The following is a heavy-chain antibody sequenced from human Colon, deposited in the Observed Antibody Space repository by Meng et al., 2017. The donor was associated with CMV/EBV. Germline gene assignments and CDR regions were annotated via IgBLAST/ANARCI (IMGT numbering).Heavy chain of an antibody. V-gene: IGHV3-74*01. D-gene: IGHD3/OR15-3a*01. J-gene: IGHJ4*02. CDR1: GFTFSNYW. Sequence: GESLKISCAASGFTFSNYWMHWVRQAPGKGLVWVSRIKSDGSSTNYADSVKGRFTISRDNAKNTLYLQMNSLRAEDTAVYYCARDRRSSDLPDYWGQGTLVTVSS. CDR2: IKSDGSST. CDR3: ARDRRSSDLPDY.